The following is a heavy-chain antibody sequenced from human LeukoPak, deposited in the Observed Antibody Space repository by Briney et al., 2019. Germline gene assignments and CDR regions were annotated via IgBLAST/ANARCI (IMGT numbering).Heavy chain of an antibody. Sequence: PGRSLRLSCAASGFTFDDYAMHWVRQAPGKGLEWVSCISWNSGSIGYADSVKGRFTISRDNAKNSLYLQMNSLRAEDTALYYCAKDLGKGGYSHYYFDYWGQGTLVTVSS. D-gene: IGHD3-22*01. CDR2: ISWNSGSI. J-gene: IGHJ4*02. CDR3: AKDLGKGGYSHYYFDY. V-gene: IGHV3-9*01. CDR1: GFTFDDYA.